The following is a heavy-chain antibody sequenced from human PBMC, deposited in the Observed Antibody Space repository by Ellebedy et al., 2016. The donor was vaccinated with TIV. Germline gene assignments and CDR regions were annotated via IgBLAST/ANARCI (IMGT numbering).Heavy chain of an antibody. J-gene: IGHJ6*02. CDR3: ARDRVEARLVPASYYYAMDV. CDR1: GYTFTGYY. Sequence: ASVKVSCKASGYTFTGYYIHWVRQAPGQGLEWMGWINPNSGGTNYAQKFQGWVTMTSDTSISTAYMEVSRLRSDDTAVYYCARDRVEARLVPASYYYAMDVWGQGTTVTVSS. D-gene: IGHD6-6*01. V-gene: IGHV1-2*04. CDR2: INPNSGGT.